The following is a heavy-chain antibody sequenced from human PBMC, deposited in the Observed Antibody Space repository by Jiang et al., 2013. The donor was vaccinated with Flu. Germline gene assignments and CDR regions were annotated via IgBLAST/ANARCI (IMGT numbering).Heavy chain of an antibody. CDR1: GYTFTSYG. Sequence: GAEVKKPGASVKVSCKASGYTFTSYGISWVRQAPGQGLEWMGWISAYNGNTNYAQKLQGRVTMTTDTSTSTAYMELRSLRSDDTAVYYCARDRLGGDYSNYEAFDIWGQGTMVTVSS. D-gene: IGHD4-11*01. J-gene: IGHJ3*02. V-gene: IGHV1-18*01. CDR2: ISAYNGNT. CDR3: ARDRLGGDYSNYEAFDI.